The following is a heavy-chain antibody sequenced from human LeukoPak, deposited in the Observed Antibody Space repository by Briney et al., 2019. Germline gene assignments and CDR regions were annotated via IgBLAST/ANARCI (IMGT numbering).Heavy chain of an antibody. CDR2: IYPGDSDT. J-gene: IGHJ6*03. CDR3: ARQYYDFWSGYALGYYYMDV. V-gene: IGHV5-51*01. Sequence: GESLKISCKGSGYSFTSYWIGWVRQMPGKGLEWMGIIYPGDSDTRYSPSFQGQVTISADKSISTAYLQWSSLKASDTAMYYCARQYYDFWSGYALGYYYMDVWGKGTTVTVSS. CDR1: GYSFTSYW. D-gene: IGHD3-3*01.